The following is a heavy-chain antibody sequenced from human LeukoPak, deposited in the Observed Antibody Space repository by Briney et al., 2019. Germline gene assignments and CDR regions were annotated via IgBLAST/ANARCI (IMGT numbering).Heavy chain of an antibody. J-gene: IGHJ4*02. V-gene: IGHV3-74*03. CDR2: INTDGSSS. Sequence: GGSLRLSCAASGFTLSTYNMHWVRQAPGKGLVWVSRINTDGSSSTYADSVKGRFTISRDTAKNTLYLQMNSLGAEDTAVYYCVRKIVGADFDYWGQGTLVTVSS. D-gene: IGHD1-26*01. CDR3: VRKIVGADFDY. CDR1: GFTLSTYN.